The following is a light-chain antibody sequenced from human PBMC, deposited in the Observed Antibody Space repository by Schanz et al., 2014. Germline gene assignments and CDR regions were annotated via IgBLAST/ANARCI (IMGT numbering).Light chain of an antibody. CDR2: RAN. J-gene: IGKJ2*01. CDR3: QQYGNSPPYT. CDR1: QSVSSD. V-gene: IGKV3-15*01. Sequence: EVVMTQSPVTLSVSPGERATLSCRASQSVSSDLAWYQQKPGQAPRLLIYRANARATGIPARFSGSGSGTEFTLTISRLEPEDFAVYYCQQYGNSPPYTFGQGTKLEIK.